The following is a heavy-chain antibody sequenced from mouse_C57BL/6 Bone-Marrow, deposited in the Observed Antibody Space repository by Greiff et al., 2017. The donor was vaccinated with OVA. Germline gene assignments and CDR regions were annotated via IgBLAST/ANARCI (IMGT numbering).Heavy chain of an antibody. J-gene: IGHJ4*01. V-gene: IGHV1-69*01. Sequence: QVQLKQPGAELVMPGASVKLSCKASGYTFTSYWMHWVKQRPGQGLEWIGEIDPSDSYTNYNQKFKGKSTLTVDKSSSTAYMQLSSLTSADSAVYYCARTYYYAMDYWCQGTAVTVSS. CDR1: GYTFTSYW. CDR3: ARTYYYAMDY. CDR2: IDPSDSYT.